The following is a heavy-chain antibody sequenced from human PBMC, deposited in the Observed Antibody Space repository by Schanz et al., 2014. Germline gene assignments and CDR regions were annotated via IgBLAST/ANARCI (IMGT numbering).Heavy chain of an antibody. Sequence: QVQLVQSGAEVKKPGASVKVSCKASGYTFTSYSIHWVRQAPGQGLEWMGWINVGNGNMKYSQKFQGRVTITRDTSASTACMELTSLRSEDTAVYFCARGRTFDYWGRGTLVAVSS. CDR1: GYTFTSYS. CDR3: ARGRTFDY. CDR2: INVGNGNM. V-gene: IGHV1-3*01. J-gene: IGHJ4*02.